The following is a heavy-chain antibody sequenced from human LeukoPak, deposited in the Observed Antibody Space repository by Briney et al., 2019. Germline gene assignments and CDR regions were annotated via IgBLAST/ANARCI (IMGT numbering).Heavy chain of an antibody. Sequence: ASVKVSCKASGYTFTSYYMHWVRQAPGQGLEWMGIISPSGGSTTYAQKFQGRVTMTGDTSTSTVYMELSSLRSEDTAVYYCARSRLLLDYWGQGTPVTVSS. V-gene: IGHV1-46*01. CDR2: ISPSGGST. CDR3: ARSRLLLDY. J-gene: IGHJ4*02. D-gene: IGHD2-21*02. CDR1: GYTFTSYY.